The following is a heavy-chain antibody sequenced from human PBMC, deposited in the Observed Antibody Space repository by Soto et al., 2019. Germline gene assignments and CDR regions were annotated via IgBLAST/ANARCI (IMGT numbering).Heavy chain of an antibody. CDR3: ARPSGLRRPYGRDV. V-gene: IGHV4-4*02. D-gene: IGHD3-16*01. J-gene: IGHJ6*02. CDR1: CGSISSSNW. Sequence: PSETLSLTCAVSCGSISSSNWWSWVRQPPGKGLEWIGEIYHSGSTNYNPSLKSRVTISVDKSKNQFSLKLGSVTAADTAVYYCARPSGLRRPYGRDVWGQGTTVTVSS. CDR2: IYHSGST.